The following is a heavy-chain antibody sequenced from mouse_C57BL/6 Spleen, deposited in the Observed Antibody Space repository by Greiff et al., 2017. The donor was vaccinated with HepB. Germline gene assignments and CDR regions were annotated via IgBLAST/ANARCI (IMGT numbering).Heavy chain of an antibody. J-gene: IGHJ4*01. D-gene: IGHD4-1*01. Sequence: QVQLQQSGTELVKPGASVKLSCKASGYTFTSYWMHWVKQRPGQGLEWIGNINPSNGGSNYNEKFKSKATLTVDKSSSTAYMQLSSLTSEDSAVYYCARDVGRNAMDYWGQGTSVTVSS. V-gene: IGHV1-53*01. CDR3: ARDVGRNAMDY. CDR1: GYTFTSYW. CDR2: INPSNGGS.